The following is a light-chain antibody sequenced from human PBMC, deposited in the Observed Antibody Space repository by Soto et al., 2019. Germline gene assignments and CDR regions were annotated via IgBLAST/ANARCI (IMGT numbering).Light chain of an antibody. J-gene: IGKJ5*01. CDR2: GAS. CDR1: QSVSSN. Sequence: DIVLTQSPGTLSLSPGERATLSCRASQSVSSNHLAWYQQKPGQAPRLLIYGASTRATGIPARFSGSGSGTDFTLTISSLEPEDFAVYYCQQRSNWPPSITFGQGTRLEIK. V-gene: IGKV3-11*01. CDR3: QQRSNWPPSIT.